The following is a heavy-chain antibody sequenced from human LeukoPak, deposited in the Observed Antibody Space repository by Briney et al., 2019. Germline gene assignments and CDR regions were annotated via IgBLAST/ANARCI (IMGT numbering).Heavy chain of an antibody. J-gene: IGHJ5*02. Sequence: PSETLSLTCTVSGGSISSSSYYWGWIRQPPGKGLEWIGSIYYSGSTYYNPSLKSRVTISVDTSKNQFSLKLSSVTAADTAVYYCARHIQGSITMVRGVIITPVLCNWFDPWGQGTLVTVSS. D-gene: IGHD3-10*01. CDR1: GGSISSSSYY. V-gene: IGHV4-39*01. CDR2: IYYSGST. CDR3: ARHIQGSITMVRGVIITPVLCNWFDP.